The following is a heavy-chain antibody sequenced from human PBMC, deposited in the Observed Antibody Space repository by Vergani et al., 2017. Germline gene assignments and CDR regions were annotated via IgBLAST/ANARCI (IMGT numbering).Heavy chain of an antibody. Sequence: QVQLVQSGAEVKKPGASGKVSCKASGYAFTGYYMHWVRQAPGQGLEWMGWINPNSGGTNYAQKFQGRVTMTRDTSISTAYMELSRLRSDDTAVYYCARXLWGSRVRGVISVYWGQGTLVTVSS. CDR2: INPNSGGT. D-gene: IGHD3-10*01. CDR1: GYAFTGYY. J-gene: IGHJ4*02. V-gene: IGHV1-2*02. CDR3: ARXLWGSRVRGVISVY.